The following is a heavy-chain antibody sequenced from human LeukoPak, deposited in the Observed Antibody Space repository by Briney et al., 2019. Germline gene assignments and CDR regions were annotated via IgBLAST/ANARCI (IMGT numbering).Heavy chain of an antibody. D-gene: IGHD3-9*01. Sequence: SQTLSLTCAVSGGSISSGGYSWSWIRQPPGKGLEWIGYIYHSGSTYYNPSLKSRVTISVDRSNNQFSLKLSSVTAADTAVYYCARGDYDILTGRLPGGNWFDPWGQGTLVTVSS. V-gene: IGHV4-30-2*01. CDR3: ARGDYDILTGRLPGGNWFDP. J-gene: IGHJ5*02. CDR2: IYHSGST. CDR1: GGSISSGGYS.